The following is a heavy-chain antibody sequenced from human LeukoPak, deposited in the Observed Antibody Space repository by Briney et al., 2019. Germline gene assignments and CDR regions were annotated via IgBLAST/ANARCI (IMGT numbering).Heavy chain of an antibody. Sequence: GGSLRLSCAASGFSFITYNMNWVRQAPGKGLEWVSSISSTSSYIYYADSVKGRFTISRDNAKNSLYLQMNSLRAEDTAVYCCARDRGGTVMVYTRGKAYYYMDVWGKGTTVTVSS. D-gene: IGHD2-8*01. CDR2: ISSTSSYI. J-gene: IGHJ6*03. V-gene: IGHV3-21*01. CDR1: GFSFITYN. CDR3: ARDRGGTVMVYTRGKAYYYMDV.